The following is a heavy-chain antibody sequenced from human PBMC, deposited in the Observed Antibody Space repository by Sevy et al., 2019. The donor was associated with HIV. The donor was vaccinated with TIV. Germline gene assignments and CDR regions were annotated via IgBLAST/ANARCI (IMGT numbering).Heavy chain of an antibody. CDR3: ARATGVGYDSSGYSDY. J-gene: IGHJ4*02. Sequence: SQTLSLTCAVYGGSLSGSYWSWIRQPPGKGLEWIGEINHSGSTNYNPSLKSRVTISVDTSKNQFSLKLSSVTAADTAVYYCARATGVGYDSSGYSDYWGQGTLVTVSS. V-gene: IGHV4-34*01. CDR1: GGSLSGSY. CDR2: INHSGST. D-gene: IGHD3-22*01.